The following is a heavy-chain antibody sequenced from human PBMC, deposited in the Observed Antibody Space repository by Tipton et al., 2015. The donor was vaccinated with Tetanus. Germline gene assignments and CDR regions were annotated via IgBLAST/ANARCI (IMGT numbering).Heavy chain of an antibody. CDR2: INPSGGST. V-gene: IGHV1-46*01. CDR1: GYTFTSYD. J-gene: IGHJ1*01. D-gene: IGHD6-13*01. CDR3: ARDRQQLGH. Sequence: QLVQSGPEVKKPGASVKVSCKASGYTFTSYDINWVRQAPGQGLEWMGIINPSGGSTSYAQRFQGRVTMTRDTSTNTVYMELSSLRSEDTAVYYCARDRQQLGHWGQGTLVTVSS.